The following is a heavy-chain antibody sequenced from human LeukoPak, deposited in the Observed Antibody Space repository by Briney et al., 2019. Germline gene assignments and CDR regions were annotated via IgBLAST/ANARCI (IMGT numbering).Heavy chain of an antibody. CDR1: GFTFSGYW. Sequence: GGSLRLSCSASGFTFSGYWMMWVRQAPGKGLEWVGNIRQDDSEKNYVDSVKGRFTISRDNAKFPLYLQMNSLRAEDTAIYYCATDRKVGTWDPRFNYWGQGTLVTVSS. V-gene: IGHV3-7*01. D-gene: IGHD4-23*01. J-gene: IGHJ4*02. CDR3: ATDRKVGTWDPRFNY. CDR2: IRQDDSEK.